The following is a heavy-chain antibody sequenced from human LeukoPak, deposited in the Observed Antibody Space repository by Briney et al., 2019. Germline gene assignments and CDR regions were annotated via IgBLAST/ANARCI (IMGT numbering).Heavy chain of an antibody. J-gene: IGHJ4*02. D-gene: IGHD1-26*01. V-gene: IGHV4-39*01. CDR3: ARNESVLGTTGLNDFFDD. Sequence: SETLSLTCTVTGGSISRRSDYWGWIRQPPGKGLEWIGSFYYSGSTYYNPSFKSRVTISVDTSRNQFSLQLSYVTAADTAVYYCARNESVLGTTGLNDFFDDWGQGSLVTVSS. CDR1: GGSISRRSDY. CDR2: FYYSGST.